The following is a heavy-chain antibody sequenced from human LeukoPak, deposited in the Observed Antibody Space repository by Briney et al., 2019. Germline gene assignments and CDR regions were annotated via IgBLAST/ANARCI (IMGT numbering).Heavy chain of an antibody. J-gene: IGHJ4*02. CDR1: GFTFNTYT. Sequence: GGSLRLSCAASGFTFNTYTMNWVRQAPGKGLEWVSYISGSSGIIDYADSVRGRFTISRDNAKNSLYLQMNSLSAEDTAVYYCARDGDSYYYDSSGYHWGQGTLVTVSS. D-gene: IGHD3-22*01. CDR2: ISGSSGII. V-gene: IGHV3-48*01. CDR3: ARDGDSYYYDSSGYH.